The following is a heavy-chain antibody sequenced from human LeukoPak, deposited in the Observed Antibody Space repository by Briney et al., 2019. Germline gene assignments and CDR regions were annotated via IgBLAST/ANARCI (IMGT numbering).Heavy chain of an antibody. CDR3: ANRGGGYTYDPFDY. J-gene: IGHJ4*02. CDR2: ISGSSDTT. D-gene: IGHD5-18*01. V-gene: IGHV3-23*01. Sequence: GGSLRLSCAASGFTFSTYAMSWVRQAPGRGLEWVSAISGSSDTTYYADSVKGRFTISRDNSKNTLYLQMNSLRAEDTAVYYCANRGGGYTYDPFDYWGQGTLVTVSS. CDR1: GFTFSTYA.